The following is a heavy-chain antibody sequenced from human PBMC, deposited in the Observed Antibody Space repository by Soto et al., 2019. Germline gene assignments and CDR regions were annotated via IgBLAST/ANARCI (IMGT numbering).Heavy chain of an antibody. J-gene: IGHJ6*02. CDR2: ISSSSSYI. D-gene: IGHD6-13*01. V-gene: IGHV3-21*01. CDR1: GFTFSSYS. CDR3: ARDGYSSSWAPYYYYYGMDV. Sequence: GGSLRLSCAASGFTFSSYSMDWVRQAPGKGLEWVSSISSSSSYIYYADSVKGRFTISRDNAKNSLYLQMNSLRAEDTAVYYCARDGYSSSWAPYYYYYGMDVWGQGTTVTVSS.